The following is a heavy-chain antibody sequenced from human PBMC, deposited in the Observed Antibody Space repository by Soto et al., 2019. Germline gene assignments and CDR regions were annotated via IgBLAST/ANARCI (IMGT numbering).Heavy chain of an antibody. J-gene: IGHJ4*02. D-gene: IGHD6-13*01. CDR1: GDSISGYY. CDR3: ARALSSAAGLYFDF. V-gene: IGHV4-4*07. Sequence: TSETLSLTCTVSGDSISGYYWSWIRQPAGKGMEWIGRIHTTDGTNYNPSLKSRVTMSTDTSNNQFSLKLSSLTAADTAVYYCARALSSAAGLYFDFWGQGTLVTVSS. CDR2: IHTTDGT.